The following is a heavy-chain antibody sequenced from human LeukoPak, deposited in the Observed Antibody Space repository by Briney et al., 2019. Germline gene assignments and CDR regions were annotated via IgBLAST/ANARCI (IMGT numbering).Heavy chain of an antibody. J-gene: IGHJ3*02. V-gene: IGHV4-39*01. Sequence: SETLSLTCTVSGGSISSSSYYWGWIRQPPGKGLEWIGSIYYSGSTYYSPSLKSRVTISVDTSNDQFSLKLSSVTAADTAVYYCARRAPPNTKDAFDIWGQGTMVTVSS. CDR3: ARRAPPNTKDAFDI. CDR2: IYYSGST. CDR1: GGSISSSSYY.